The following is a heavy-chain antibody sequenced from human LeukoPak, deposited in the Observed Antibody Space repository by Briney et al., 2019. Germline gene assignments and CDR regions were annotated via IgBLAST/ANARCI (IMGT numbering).Heavy chain of an antibody. D-gene: IGHD1-7*01. J-gene: IGHJ4*02. CDR3: AKDREGTIADYFDY. V-gene: IGHV3-23*01. CDR1: GFTFSSYA. Sequence: GGSLRLSCAASGFTFSSYAMSWVRQAPGKGLEWVSSISGSGGSTYYADSVKGRFTISRENSKNPLYLQMNSLRGEDTAVYYCAKDREGTIADYFDYWGQGTLVTVSS. CDR2: ISGSGGST.